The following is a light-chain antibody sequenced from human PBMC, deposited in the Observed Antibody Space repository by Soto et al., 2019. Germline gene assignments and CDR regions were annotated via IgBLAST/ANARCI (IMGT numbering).Light chain of an antibody. CDR3: QQYYSTPYT. V-gene: IGKV4-1*01. CDR1: QSVLYSSNNKNY. Sequence: DIVMTQSPDSLAVSLGERATINCKSSQSVLYSSNNKNYLAWYQQKPGQPPKLLIYWASTRESGVPDRFSVSGSGTDFTLTISSLQAEDGAVYYCQQYYSTPYTFGKGTKLEIK. J-gene: IGKJ2*01. CDR2: WAS.